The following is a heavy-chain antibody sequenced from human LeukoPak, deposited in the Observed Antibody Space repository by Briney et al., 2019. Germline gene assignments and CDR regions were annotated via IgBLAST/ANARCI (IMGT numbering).Heavy chain of an antibody. D-gene: IGHD2/OR15-2a*01. CDR3: ARSDSTSYNAFDI. Sequence: GGSLRLSCAASGFTFSSYTMSWVRQAPGKGLEWVSAISGSGGNTYYADSVKGRFTISRDNSKNTLYLQMNSLRAEDTAVYYCARSDSTSYNAFDIWGQGTMVTVSP. J-gene: IGHJ3*02. CDR2: ISGSGGNT. CDR1: GFTFSSYT. V-gene: IGHV3-23*01.